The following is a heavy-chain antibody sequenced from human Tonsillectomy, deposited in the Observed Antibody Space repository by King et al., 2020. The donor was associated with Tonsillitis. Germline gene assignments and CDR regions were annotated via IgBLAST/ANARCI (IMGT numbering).Heavy chain of an antibody. V-gene: IGHV3-53*01. CDR1: GFTVSSNY. CDR2: IYSCGST. CDR3: ARDWYSSGLFDP. J-gene: IGHJ5*02. Sequence: QLVQSGGGLIQPGGSLRLSCAASGFTVSSNYISWVRQAPGKGLEWFSVIYSCGSTYYEESLKGGFTISRDNPKNTLYLQMNSLRAEDTAVYYCARDWYSSGLFDPWGQGTLVTVSS. D-gene: IGHD5-18*01.